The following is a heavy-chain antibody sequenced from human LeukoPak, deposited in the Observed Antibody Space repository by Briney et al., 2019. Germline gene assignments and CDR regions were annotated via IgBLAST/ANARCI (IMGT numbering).Heavy chain of an antibody. CDR1: GFTFSSYG. D-gene: IGHD2-21*02. V-gene: IGHV3-33*06. CDR2: IWYDGSNK. Sequence: PGRSLRLTCAASGFTFSSYGMHWVRQAPGKGLEWVAVIWYDGSNKYYADSVKGRFTISRDNSKNTLYLQMNSLRAEDTAVYYCAKDSSLSVVVTATFDYWGQGTLVTVSS. J-gene: IGHJ4*02. CDR3: AKDSSLSVVVTATFDY.